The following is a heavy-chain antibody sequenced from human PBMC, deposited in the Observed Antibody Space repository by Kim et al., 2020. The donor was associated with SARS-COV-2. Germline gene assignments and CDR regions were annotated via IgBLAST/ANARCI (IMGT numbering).Heavy chain of an antibody. CDR3: ARGAYGYVSFDY. D-gene: IGHD5-18*01. V-gene: IGHV1-18*04. Sequence: ASVKVSCKACGYMFTSYGFSWVRQAPGQGLEWLGWISACDGHAKYGQKVQGRVVMTTDTSTNTAYMELWSLSSDDTARYYFARGAYGYVSFDYWGQGTLV. J-gene: IGHJ4*02. CDR1: GYMFTSYG. CDR2: ISACDGHA.